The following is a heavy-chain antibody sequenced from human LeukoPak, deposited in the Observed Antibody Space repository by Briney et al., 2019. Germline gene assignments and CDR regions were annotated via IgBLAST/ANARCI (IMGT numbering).Heavy chain of an antibody. D-gene: IGHD3-3*01. Sequence: GGSLRLSCAASGFTFSSYSMNWVRQAPGKGLEWVSSISTSSSYIYYADSVTGRFTISRDNAKNSLYLQMNSMRAEDTAVYYWASGWSGFDYWGQGTLVTVFS. CDR2: ISTSSSYI. J-gene: IGHJ4*02. CDR1: GFTFSSYS. V-gene: IGHV3-21*01. CDR3: ASGWSGFDY.